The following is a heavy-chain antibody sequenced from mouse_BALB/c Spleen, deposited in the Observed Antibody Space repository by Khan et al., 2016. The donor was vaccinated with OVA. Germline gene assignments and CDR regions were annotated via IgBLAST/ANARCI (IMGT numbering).Heavy chain of an antibody. CDR2: ISSGGSYT. J-gene: IGHJ2*01. D-gene: IGHD1-1*01. Sequence: EVELVESGGDLVKPGGSLKLSCAASGFTFSDYGMSWVRQTPDKRLEWVATISSGGSYTYYLDRVKGRFTISRDNAKNTLYLQMSSLKSEDTAMYSCAGQSGYYGSRSYFDYWGQGSTLTVSS. CDR3: AGQSGYYGSRSYFDY. CDR1: GFTFSDYG. V-gene: IGHV5-6*01.